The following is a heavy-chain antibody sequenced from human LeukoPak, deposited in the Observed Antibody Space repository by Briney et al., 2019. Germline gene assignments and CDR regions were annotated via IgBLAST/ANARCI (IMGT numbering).Heavy chain of an antibody. CDR2: ISGYKGNT. V-gene: IGHV1-18*01. Sequence: ASVKVSCKASVYTCSNYGISWVRQAPGQGLEWMGWISGYKGNTNYAQKLQCRVTMTTDTSTTTTYMELRSLRSDDTAVYYCARRVAVARRDAFDIWGQGTMVTVSS. D-gene: IGHD6-19*01. CDR1: VYTCSNYG. J-gene: IGHJ3*02. CDR3: ARRVAVARRDAFDI.